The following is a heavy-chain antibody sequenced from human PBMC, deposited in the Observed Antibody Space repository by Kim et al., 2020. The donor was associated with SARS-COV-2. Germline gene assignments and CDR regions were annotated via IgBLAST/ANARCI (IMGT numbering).Heavy chain of an antibody. D-gene: IGHD2-2*01. CDR1: GFTFSSYS. Sequence: GGSLRLSCAASGFTFSSYSMNWVRQAPGKGLEWVSYISSSSSTIYYADSVKGRFTISRDNAKNSLYLQMNSLRAEDTAVYYCARLGYCSSTSCYGDNWFDPWGQGTLVTVSS. CDR3: ARLGYCSSTSCYGDNWFDP. V-gene: IGHV3-48*04. CDR2: ISSSSSTI. J-gene: IGHJ5*02.